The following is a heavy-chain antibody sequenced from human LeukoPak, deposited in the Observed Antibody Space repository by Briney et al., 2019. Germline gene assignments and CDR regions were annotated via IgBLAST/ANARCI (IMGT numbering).Heavy chain of an antibody. D-gene: IGHD5-12*01. CDR1: GFTFSSYS. CDR3: ARVIVATYYFDY. CDR2: ISSSSSYI. Sequence: GGSLRLSCAASGFTFSSYSMNWVRQAPGTGLEWVSSISSSSSYIYYADSVKGRFTISRDNTKNSLYLQMNSLRAEDTAVYYCARVIVATYYFDYWGQGTLVTVSS. V-gene: IGHV3-21*01. J-gene: IGHJ4*02.